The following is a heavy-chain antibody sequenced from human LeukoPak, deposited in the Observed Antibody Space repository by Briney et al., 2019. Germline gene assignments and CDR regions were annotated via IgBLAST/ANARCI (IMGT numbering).Heavy chain of an antibody. J-gene: IGHJ4*02. CDR1: GGSFSGYY. CDR3: ARRAKTERGHSYGLDY. CDR2: INHSGSI. Sequence: SETLSLTCAVYGGSFSGYYWSWIRQPPGKGLEWIGEINHSGSINYNPSLKSRVTISVDTSKNQFSLKLSSVTAADTAVYYCARRAKTERGHSYGLDYWGQGTLVTVSP. D-gene: IGHD5-18*01. V-gene: IGHV4-34*01.